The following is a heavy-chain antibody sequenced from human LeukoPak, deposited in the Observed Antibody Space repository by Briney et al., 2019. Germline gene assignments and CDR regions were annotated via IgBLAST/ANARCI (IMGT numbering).Heavy chain of an antibody. CDR1: GGSISSYY. D-gene: IGHD6-6*01. CDR3: AGREYSSSSYYYMDV. CDR2: IHYSGST. J-gene: IGHJ6*03. V-gene: IGHV4-59*01. Sequence: SETLSLTCSVSGGSISSYYWSWIRQPPGKGLEWIGYIHYSGSTNYKSSLESRVTISVDTSKNQFSLKLSSVTAADTAVYYCAGREYSSSSYYYMDVWSKGTTVTVSS.